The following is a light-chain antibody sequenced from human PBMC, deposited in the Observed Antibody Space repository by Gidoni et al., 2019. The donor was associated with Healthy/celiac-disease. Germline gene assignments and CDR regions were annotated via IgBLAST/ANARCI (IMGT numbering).Light chain of an antibody. Sequence: DIVMTQSPDPLAGSLGERATINCKSSQSVVYSSNNKNYLAWYQQKPGQPPKLLIYWASTRESGVPDRFSGSGSGTDFTLTISSLQAEDVAVYYCQQYYSTPPYTFGQGTKLEIK. CDR1: QSVVYSSNNKNY. CDR2: WAS. CDR3: QQYYSTPPYT. V-gene: IGKV4-1*01. J-gene: IGKJ2*01.